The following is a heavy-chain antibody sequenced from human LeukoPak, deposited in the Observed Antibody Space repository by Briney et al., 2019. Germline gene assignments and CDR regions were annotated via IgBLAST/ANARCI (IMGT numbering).Heavy chain of an antibody. CDR2: IYSGGST. CDR1: GFTVSSNY. V-gene: IGHV3-53*01. J-gene: IGHJ3*02. Sequence: PGGSLRLSCAASGFTVSSNYMSWVRQAPGKGLEWVSVIYSGGSTYYADSVKGRFTISRDNSKNTLYLQMNSLRAEDTAVYYCAKVGTHLAFDIWGQGTMVTVSS. D-gene: IGHD1-14*01. CDR3: AKVGTHLAFDI.